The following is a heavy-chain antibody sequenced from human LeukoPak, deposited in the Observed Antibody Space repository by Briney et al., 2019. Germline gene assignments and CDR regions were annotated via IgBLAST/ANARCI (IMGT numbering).Heavy chain of an antibody. CDR2: ISSSSSYI. Sequence: GGSLRLSCAASGFTFSSYSMTWVRQAPGKGLEWVSSISSSSSYIYYADSVKGRFTISRDNAKNSLYLQMNSLRAEDTAVYYCARANYYDSSGYDDAFDIWGQGTMVTVSS. D-gene: IGHD3-22*01. CDR1: GFTFSSYS. J-gene: IGHJ3*02. V-gene: IGHV3-21*01. CDR3: ARANYYDSSGYDDAFDI.